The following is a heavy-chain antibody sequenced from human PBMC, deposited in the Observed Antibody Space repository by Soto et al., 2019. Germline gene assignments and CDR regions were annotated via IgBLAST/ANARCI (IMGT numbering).Heavy chain of an antibody. CDR2: INPSGGGT. D-gene: IGHD3-3*01. CDR1: GYTFTSYY. V-gene: IGHV1-46*01. J-gene: IGHJ6*02. Sequence: ASVKVSCKASGYTFTSYYMHWVRQAPGQGLEWMGIINPSGGGTSYAQKFQGRVTMTRDTSTSTVYMELSSLRSEDTAVYYCARVSNDFWSGYQYYYYYGMDVWGQGTTVTVSS. CDR3: ARVSNDFWSGYQYYYYYGMDV.